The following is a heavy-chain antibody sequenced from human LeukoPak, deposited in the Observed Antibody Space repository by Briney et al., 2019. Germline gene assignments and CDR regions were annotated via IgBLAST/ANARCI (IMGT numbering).Heavy chain of an antibody. CDR3: ARGVGTSWFDP. D-gene: IGHD2-15*01. CDR2: MNSKTGGT. V-gene: IGHV1-2*02. CDR1: QYTFTDYY. J-gene: IGHJ5*02. Sequence: ASVKVSCKASQYTFTDYYIHWVRQAPGQGLEWMGWMNSKTGGTNSAQMFQDRVTMTRDTSINTAFMEVERLTTDDTAVYYCARGVGTSWFDPWGQGTPVTVSS.